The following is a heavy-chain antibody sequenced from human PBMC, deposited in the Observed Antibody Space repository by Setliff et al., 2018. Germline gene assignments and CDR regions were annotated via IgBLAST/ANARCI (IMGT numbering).Heavy chain of an antibody. CDR3: XXXLFHCSSTSCYLDAFDI. V-gene: IGHV1-18*01. Sequence: ASVKVSCKASGYTFISYGISWVRQAPGQGLEWMGWISAYNGNTNYAQKLQGRVTMTTXXXTSTAXXXXXXXXXXXXXXXXXXXXLFHCSSTSCYLDAFDIWGQGTMVTVSS. CDR2: ISAYNGNT. CDR1: GYTFISYG. D-gene: IGHD2-2*01. J-gene: IGHJ3*02.